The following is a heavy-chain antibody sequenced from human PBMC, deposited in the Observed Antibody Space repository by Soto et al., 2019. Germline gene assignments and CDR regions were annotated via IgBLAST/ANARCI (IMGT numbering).Heavy chain of an antibody. CDR1: GYTFTSYG. CDR2: ISAYNGNT. Sequence: ASVKVSCKASGYTFTSYGISWVRQAPGQGLEWMGWISAYNGNTNYAQKLQGRVTMTTDTSTSTAYMELRRLRSDDTAVYYCARDPNMIVVVTSPLPYRASHYYYYGMDVWGQGTTVAVSS. V-gene: IGHV1-18*01. J-gene: IGHJ6*01. CDR3: ARDPNMIVVVTSPLPYRASHYYYYGMDV. D-gene: IGHD3-22*01.